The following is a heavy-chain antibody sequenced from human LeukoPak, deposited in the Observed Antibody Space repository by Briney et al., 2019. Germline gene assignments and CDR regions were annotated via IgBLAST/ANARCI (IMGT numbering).Heavy chain of an antibody. CDR1: GFALSTSGMC. CDR2: IDWDDDK. J-gene: IGHJ4*02. CDR3: ARHSYYGSGSYYDY. V-gene: IGHV2-70*11. D-gene: IGHD3-10*01. Sequence: ESGPALVKPTQTLTLTCTFSGFALSTSGMCVSWIRQPPGKALEWLARIDWDDDKYYSTSLKTRLTISKDTSKNQVVLTMTNMDPVDTATYYCARHSYYGSGSYYDYWGQGTLVTVSS.